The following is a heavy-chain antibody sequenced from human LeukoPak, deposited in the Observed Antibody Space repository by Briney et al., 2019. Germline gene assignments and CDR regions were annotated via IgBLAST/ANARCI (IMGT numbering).Heavy chain of an antibody. J-gene: IGHJ4*02. CDR1: GFTFSNAW. CDR2: ISSSSSYI. D-gene: IGHD6-13*01. Sequence: PGGSLRLSCAASGFTFSNAWMSWVRQAPGKGLEWVSSISSSSSYIYYADSVKGRFTISRDNAKNSLYLQMNSLRAEDTAVYYCARSYSSSWYYFDYWGQGTLVTVSS. CDR3: ARSYSSSWYYFDY. V-gene: IGHV3-21*01.